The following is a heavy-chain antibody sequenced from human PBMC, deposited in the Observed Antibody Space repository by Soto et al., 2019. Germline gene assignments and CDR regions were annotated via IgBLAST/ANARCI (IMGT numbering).Heavy chain of an antibody. CDR2: IIPIFGTA. J-gene: IGHJ5*02. Sequence: GASVKVSCKASGGTFSSYAISWVRQAPGQGLEWMGGIIPIFGTANYAQKFQGRVTITADESTSTAYMELSSLRSEDTAVYYCAREGDSSGYLNYECWFDPWGQGTLVTVSS. CDR3: AREGDSSGYLNYECWFDP. D-gene: IGHD3-22*01. V-gene: IGHV1-69*13. CDR1: GGTFSSYA.